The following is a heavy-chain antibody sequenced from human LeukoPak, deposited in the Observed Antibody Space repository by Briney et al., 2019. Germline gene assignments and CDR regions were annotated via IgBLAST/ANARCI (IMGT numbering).Heavy chain of an antibody. J-gene: IGHJ6*02. CDR2: IHYSGGT. D-gene: IGHD3-3*01. Sequence: PSETLSLTCSVSGDSLNNHYWNWIRQPPGKGLEWVGYIHYSGGTTYNPSLESRVTISVDRSKKEFSLKLISVTPADTAVYYCTRDYDFMVGQWYYAMDVWGQGTTVTVSS. CDR1: GDSLNNHY. CDR3: TRDYDFMVGQWYYAMDV. V-gene: IGHV4-59*11.